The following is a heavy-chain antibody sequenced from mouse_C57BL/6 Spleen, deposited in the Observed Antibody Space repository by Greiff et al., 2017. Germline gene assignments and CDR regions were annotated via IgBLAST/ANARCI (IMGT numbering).Heavy chain of an antibody. CDR2: INPSSGYT. CDR3: ARRLGNYLYYAMDY. J-gene: IGHJ4*01. V-gene: IGHV1-7*01. CDR1: GYTFTSYW. D-gene: IGHD2-1*01. Sequence: VQLQQSGAELAKPGASVKLSCKASGYTFTSYWMHWVKQRPGQGLEWIGYINPSSGYTKYNQKFKDKATLTADTSSSTAYLQLSSLTYEDSAVYYCARRLGNYLYYAMDYWGQGTSVTVSS.